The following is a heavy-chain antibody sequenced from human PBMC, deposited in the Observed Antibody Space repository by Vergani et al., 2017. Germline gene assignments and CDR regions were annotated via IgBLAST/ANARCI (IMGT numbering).Heavy chain of an antibody. CDR1: GYTFTGYY. D-gene: IGHD3-22*01. CDR3: ARAAVYYDSSGYFLGYYFDY. Sequence: QVQLVQSGAEVKKPGASVKVSCKASGYTFTGYYMHWVRQAPGQGLEWMGIINPSGGSTSYAQKFQGRVTMTRDTSTSTAYMELSSLRSEDTAVYYCARAAVYYDSSGYFLGYYFDYWGQGTLVTVSS. J-gene: IGHJ4*02. CDR2: INPSGGST. V-gene: IGHV1-46*01.